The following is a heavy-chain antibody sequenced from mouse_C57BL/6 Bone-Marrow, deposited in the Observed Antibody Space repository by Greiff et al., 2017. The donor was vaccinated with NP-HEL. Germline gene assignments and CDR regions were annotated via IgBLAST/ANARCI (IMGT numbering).Heavy chain of an antibody. D-gene: IGHD1-1*01. V-gene: IGHV1-72*01. Sequence: QVQLKQPGADLVKPGASVKLSCKASGYTFTSYWMHWVKQRPGRGLEWIGRIDPSSGGTKFNEKFKTKATLTVDKPSSTAYMQLSSLTSEDSAVYYWARYYYGSRGWYFDVWGTGTTVTVSS. J-gene: IGHJ1*03. CDR2: IDPSSGGT. CDR1: GYTFTSYW. CDR3: ARYYYGSRGWYFDV.